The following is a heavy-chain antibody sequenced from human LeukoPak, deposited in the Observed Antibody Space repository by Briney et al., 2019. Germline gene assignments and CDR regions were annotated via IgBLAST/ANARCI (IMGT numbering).Heavy chain of an antibody. CDR1: GGSISSYY. V-gene: IGHV4-59*01. D-gene: IGHD4-23*01. Sequence: SETLSLTCTVSGGSISSYYWSWIRQPPGKGLEWIGYIHYSGFSNYNPSHKSRVTISVDTSKNQFSLKLSFVTAADTAVYYCAGDLHGGNSGLGYWGQGTLVTVSS. CDR3: AGDLHGGNSGLGY. J-gene: IGHJ1*01. CDR2: IHYSGFS.